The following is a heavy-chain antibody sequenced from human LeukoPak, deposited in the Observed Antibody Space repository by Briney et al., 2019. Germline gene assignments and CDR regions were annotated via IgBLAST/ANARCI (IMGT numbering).Heavy chain of an antibody. J-gene: IGHJ4*02. D-gene: IGHD3-10*01. Sequence: ASVKVSCKASGYTFTIYGISWVRQAPGQGLEWMGWISAYNGNTNYAQKLQGRVTMTTDTSTSTAYMELRSLRSDDTAVYYCARDTDTGNYYGSGSYYSPPGYWGQGTLVTVSS. CDR1: GYTFTIYG. V-gene: IGHV1-18*01. CDR2: ISAYNGNT. CDR3: ARDTDTGNYYGSGSYYSPPGY.